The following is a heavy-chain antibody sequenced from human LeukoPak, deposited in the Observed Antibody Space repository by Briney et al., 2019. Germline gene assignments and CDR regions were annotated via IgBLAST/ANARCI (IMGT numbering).Heavy chain of an antibody. CDR3: ATLGGHSLATQNGY. CDR1: GYTFTDNY. Sequence: ASVKVSCKTSGYTFTDNYMHWVRQAPGQGLEWMGWINPKNGDTSYSQRLQGRVTMTMDTSITTAYMDLIRLTSDDTAVYYCATLGGHSLATQNGYWGQEPWSPSPQ. CDR2: INPKNGDT. V-gene: IGHV1-2*02. D-gene: IGHD3-16*01. J-gene: IGHJ4*01.